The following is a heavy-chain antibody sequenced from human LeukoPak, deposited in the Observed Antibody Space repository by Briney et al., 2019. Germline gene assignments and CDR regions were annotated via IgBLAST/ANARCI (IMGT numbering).Heavy chain of an antibody. D-gene: IGHD3-9*01. CDR3: ARGRPRWGRYFDYYYYMDV. V-gene: IGHV4-4*02. CDR2: IYHSGST. CDR1: GGSISSSNW. Sequence: SGTLSLTCAVSGGSISSSNWWSWVRQPPGKGLEWIGEIYHSGSTNYNPSLKSRVTISVDTSKNQFSLKLSSVTAADTAVYYCARGRPRWGRYFDYYYYMDVWGKGTTVTVSS. J-gene: IGHJ6*03.